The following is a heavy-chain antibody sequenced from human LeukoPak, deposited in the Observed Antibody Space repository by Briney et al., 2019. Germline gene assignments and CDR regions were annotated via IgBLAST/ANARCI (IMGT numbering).Heavy chain of an antibody. CDR2: IYPGDSET. D-gene: IGHD6-19*01. V-gene: IGHV5-51*01. CDR3: ARHGRGQQWLVTDVDY. J-gene: IGHJ4*02. CDR1: GYSFTSYW. Sequence: GESLKISCKGSGYSFTSYWIGWVRQMPGKGLEWMGIIYPGDSETRYSPSFQGQVTISADKSISTAYLQWSSLKASDTAMYYCARHGRGQQWLVTDVDYWGQGTLVTVSS.